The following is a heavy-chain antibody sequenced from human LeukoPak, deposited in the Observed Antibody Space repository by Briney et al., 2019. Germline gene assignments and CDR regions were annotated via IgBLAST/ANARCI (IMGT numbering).Heavy chain of an antibody. CDR2: ISGSGGSA. J-gene: IGHJ3*02. CDR3: ARPVGPTIRNAFEI. CDR1: GFIFDKFA. V-gene: IGHV3-23*01. Sequence: GGSLRLSCAASGFIFDKFAMNWVRQAPGKGLEWVSGISGSGGSAYYADSVKGRFTISRDNSKNTVYLQMSRLRPEDTALYYCARPVGPTIRNAFEIWGQGTMVTVSS. D-gene: IGHD1-26*01.